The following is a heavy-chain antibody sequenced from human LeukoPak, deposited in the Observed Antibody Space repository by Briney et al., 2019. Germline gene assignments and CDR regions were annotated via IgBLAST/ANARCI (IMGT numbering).Heavy chain of an antibody. CDR3: ARRDYGSGSFFGIDY. D-gene: IGHD3-10*01. V-gene: IGHV3-48*02. CDR1: GFTFSSYT. CDR2: ISGGSSTI. Sequence: GGSLRLSCAASGFTFSSYTMHWVRQAPGKGLEWISSISGGSSTIYYADSVKGRFTISRDNARNSLYLQMDSLRDEDTAVYYCARRDYGSGSFFGIDYWGQGTLVTVSS. J-gene: IGHJ4*02.